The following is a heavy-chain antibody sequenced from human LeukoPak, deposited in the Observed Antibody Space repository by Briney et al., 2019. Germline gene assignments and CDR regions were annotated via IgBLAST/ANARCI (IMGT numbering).Heavy chain of an antibody. Sequence: QTGGSLRLSCAASGFTFSSYAMSWVRQAPGKGLEWVSAISGSGGSTYYADSVKGRFTISRDNSKNTLYLQMNSLRAEDTAVYYCAKCALVSRVVPAAPFDYWGQGTLVTVSS. J-gene: IGHJ4*02. CDR3: AKCALVSRVVPAAPFDY. D-gene: IGHD2-2*01. CDR2: ISGSGGST. CDR1: GFTFSSYA. V-gene: IGHV3-23*01.